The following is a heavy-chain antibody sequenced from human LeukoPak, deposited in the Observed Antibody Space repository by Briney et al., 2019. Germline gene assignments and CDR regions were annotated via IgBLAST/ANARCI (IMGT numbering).Heavy chain of an antibody. CDR2: IWYDGSNK. CDR3: ARVTGDYYDSSALDY. CDR1: GFTFSSYG. V-gene: IGHV3-33*01. J-gene: IGHJ4*02. Sequence: GGSLRLSCAASGFTFSSYGMHWVRQAPGKGLEWVAVIWYDGSNKYYADSVKGRFTISRDNSKNTLYLQMNSLRAKDTAVYYCARVTGDYYDSSALDYWGQGTLVTVSS. D-gene: IGHD3-22*01.